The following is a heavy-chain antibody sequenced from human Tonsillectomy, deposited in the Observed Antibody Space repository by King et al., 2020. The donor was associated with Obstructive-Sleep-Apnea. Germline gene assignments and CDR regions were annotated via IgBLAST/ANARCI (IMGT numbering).Heavy chain of an antibody. CDR1: GGSISSDGYY. CDR2: IYSSGST. J-gene: IGHJ4*02. Sequence: VQLQESGPGLVKPSQTLSLTCIVSGGSISSDGYYWSWIRQHPGKGLEWIAYIYSSGSTYYNPSLKSRVTISVDTSKNQFALKLSSMTAADTAVYYCAGGSPYYFDYWGQGTLVTVSS. D-gene: IGHD3-10*01. V-gene: IGHV4-31*03. CDR3: AGGSPYYFDY.